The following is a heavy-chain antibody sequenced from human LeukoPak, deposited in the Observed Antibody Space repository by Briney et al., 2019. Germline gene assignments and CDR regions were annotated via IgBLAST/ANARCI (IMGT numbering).Heavy chain of an antibody. CDR2: INPNSGGT. J-gene: IGHJ2*01. V-gene: IGHV1-2*02. CDR1: GYTFTGYY. D-gene: IGHD2-2*01. Sequence: ASVKVSCKASGYTFTGYYMHWVRQAPGQGLEWMGWINPNSGGTNYAQKFQGRVTMTRATSISTAYMELSRLRSDDTAGYYCARDQSFRRQLVVPAAKERFFDCLRGYGGRGPRVPVP. CDR3: ARDQSFRRQLVVPAAKERFFDCLRGY.